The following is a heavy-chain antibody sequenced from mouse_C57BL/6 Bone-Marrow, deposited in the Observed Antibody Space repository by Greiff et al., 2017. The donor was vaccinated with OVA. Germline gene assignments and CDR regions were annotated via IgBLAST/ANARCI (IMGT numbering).Heavy chain of an antibody. CDR2: IYPGSGNT. CDR3: ARGGLPLYYYGSSYVWYFDV. CDR1: GYTFTDYY. D-gene: IGHD1-1*01. J-gene: IGHJ1*03. V-gene: IGHV1-76*01. Sequence: VQLQQSGAELVRPGASVKLSCKASGYTFTDYYINWVKQRPGQGLEWIARIYPGSGNTYYNEKFKGKATLTAEKSSSTAYIQLSSLTSEDSAVYFCARGGLPLYYYGSSYVWYFDVWGTGTTVTVSS.